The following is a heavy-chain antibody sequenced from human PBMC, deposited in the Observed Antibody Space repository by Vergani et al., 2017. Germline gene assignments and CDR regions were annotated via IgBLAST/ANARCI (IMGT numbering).Heavy chain of an antibody. CDR3: ARRSGIVXDIFSGTQYFFDF. J-gene: IGHJ6*02. Sequence: QVQLQESGPGLVKPSETLSLTCAVSGFSIDNGYYWDWIRQPPGKGLEWIGSIYRTGRTHFNPSLKSRVTISVDTSNNHFSLRLNSLTAADTAVYYCARRSGIVXDIFSGTQYFFDFWGQGTTVTISS. D-gene: IGHD3-9*01. V-gene: IGHV4-38-2*01. CDR1: GFSIDNGYY. CDR2: IYRTGRT.